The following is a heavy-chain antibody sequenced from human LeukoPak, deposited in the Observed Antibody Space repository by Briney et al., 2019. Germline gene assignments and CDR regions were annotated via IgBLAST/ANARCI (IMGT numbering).Heavy chain of an antibody. Sequence: RASVKVSCKASGYTFTGYYMHWVRQAPGQGLEWMGWTNPNSGGTNYAQKFQGRVTMTRDTAISTAYMELSRLRSDDTAVYYCAREGSGGSGEFPFDYWGQGTLVTVSS. CDR3: AREGSGGSGEFPFDY. D-gene: IGHD3-10*01. J-gene: IGHJ4*02. V-gene: IGHV1-2*02. CDR2: TNPNSGGT. CDR1: GYTFTGYY.